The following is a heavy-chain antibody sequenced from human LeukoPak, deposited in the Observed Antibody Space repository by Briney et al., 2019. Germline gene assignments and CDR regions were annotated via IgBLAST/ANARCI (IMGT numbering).Heavy chain of an antibody. V-gene: IGHV3-23*01. J-gene: IGHJ6*02. CDR2: LGGLSESV. CDR1: GFIFSNYA. D-gene: IGHD3-10*01. CDR3: ARRWLGDPYGMDV. Sequence: RLGGSLGLSCAASGFIFSNYAMTWVRQAPGKGLEWVSILGGLSESVYYPDSVKGRFTVSRDNSKDTLYLEINSLRGEDTATYYCARRWLGDPYGMDVWGQGTTVTVSS.